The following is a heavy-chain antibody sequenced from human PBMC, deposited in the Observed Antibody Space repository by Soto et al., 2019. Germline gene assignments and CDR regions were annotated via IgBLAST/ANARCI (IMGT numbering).Heavy chain of an antibody. CDR2: INYKSHI. J-gene: IGHJ6*03. Sequence: EVQLVESGGGLVKPGGSLRLSCAASGFTFSSYSMNWVRQAPGKGLEWVSSINYKSHIDYADSVKGRFTISRDNAKNSLYLQMNSLRAEDTAGYFCARDLIYAGYYSDMDVWGIGTTVTVSS. CDR3: ARDLIYAGYYSDMDV. V-gene: IGHV3-21*01. D-gene: IGHD3-10*01. CDR1: GFTFSSYS.